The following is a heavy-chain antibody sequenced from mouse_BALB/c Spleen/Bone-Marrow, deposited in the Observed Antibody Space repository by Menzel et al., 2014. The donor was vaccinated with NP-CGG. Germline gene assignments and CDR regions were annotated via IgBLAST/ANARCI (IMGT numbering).Heavy chain of an antibody. J-gene: IGHJ3*01. D-gene: IGHD2-3*01. CDR3: ARPLYDGYYVAY. V-gene: IGHV5-12*02. CDR1: GFTFSDYY. CDR2: ISNGGGST. Sequence: EVKLMESGGGLVQPGGSLKLSCATSGFTFSDYYMYWVRLTPEKRLEWVAYISNGGGSTYYPDTVKGRFTISRDNDKNTLYLQMSRLKSEDTAMYYCARPLYDGYYVAYWGQGTLVTVSA.